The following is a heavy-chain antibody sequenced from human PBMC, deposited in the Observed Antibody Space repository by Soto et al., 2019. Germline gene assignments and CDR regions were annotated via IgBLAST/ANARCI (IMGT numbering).Heavy chain of an antibody. CDR3: VRSASITARDAFDI. Sequence: GGSLRLSCAASGFTFSSYWMSWVRQAPGKGLEWVANIKQDGSEKYYVDSVKGRFTISRDNAKNSLYLQMNSLRAEDTAVYYCVRSASITARDAFDIWGQGTMVTVSS. J-gene: IGHJ3*02. V-gene: IGHV3-7*01. CDR1: GFTFSSYW. D-gene: IGHD6-6*01. CDR2: IKQDGSEK.